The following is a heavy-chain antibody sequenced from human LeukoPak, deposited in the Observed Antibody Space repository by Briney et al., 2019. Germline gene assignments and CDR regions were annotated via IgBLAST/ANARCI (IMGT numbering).Heavy chain of an antibody. D-gene: IGHD2/OR15-2a*01. CDR2: VSASGSAT. J-gene: IGHJ4*02. Sequence: GGSLRLSCAASGFTFSSYTMNWVRQAPGKGLEWVSYVSASGSATYYGDSVEGRFTISRDNAKDSVYMQMNSLRDEDTAVYYCARISGLGAREYLDHWGQGTLVTVSS. CDR3: ARISGLGAREYLDH. V-gene: IGHV3-48*02. CDR1: GFTFSSYT.